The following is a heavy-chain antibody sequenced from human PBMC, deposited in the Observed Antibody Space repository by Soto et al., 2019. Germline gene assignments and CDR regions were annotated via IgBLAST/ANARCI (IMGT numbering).Heavy chain of an antibody. Sequence: SETLSLTCTVSGGSISSGDYYWSWIRQPPGKGLEWIGYVYYSGSTYYNPSLKSRVTISVDTSKNQFSLKLSSVTAADTAVYYCARDRQYSYGRDPYYYYYGMDVWGQGTTVTVSS. CDR1: GGSISSGDYY. V-gene: IGHV4-30-4*01. CDR2: VYYSGST. J-gene: IGHJ6*02. CDR3: ARDRQYSYGRDPYYYYYGMDV. D-gene: IGHD5-18*01.